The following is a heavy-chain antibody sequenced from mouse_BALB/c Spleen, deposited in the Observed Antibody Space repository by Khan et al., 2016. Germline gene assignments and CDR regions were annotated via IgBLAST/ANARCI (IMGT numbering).Heavy chain of an antibody. D-gene: IGHD1-1*01. Sequence: EVQLQESGPDLVKPSQSLSLTCTVTGYSITSGYNWHWIRQFPGNKLEWIGYIYYSGDTNYNPSFKSRISITRDTSKNPFFLQLSSVNTEDISLYQRARQANGSSADYWGRGTAHTVSS. J-gene: IGHJ2*01. CDR2: IYYSGDT. CDR1: GYSITSGYN. V-gene: IGHV3-1*02. CDR3: ARQANGSSADY.